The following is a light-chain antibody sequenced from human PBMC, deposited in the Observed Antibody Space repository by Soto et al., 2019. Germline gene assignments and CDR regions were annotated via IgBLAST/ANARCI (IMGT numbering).Light chain of an antibody. Sequence: QSALTQPASVSGSPGQSITIPCSGASGDVGSYNPVSWYQQHPGKAPKLTIYEDSKRPSGVSNRFSGSKSGNTASLTISGLQAEDEADYYCCSYAGSTTVVFGGGTKLTVL. CDR3: CSYAGSTTVV. J-gene: IGLJ2*01. CDR2: EDS. V-gene: IGLV2-23*01. CDR1: SGDVGSYNP.